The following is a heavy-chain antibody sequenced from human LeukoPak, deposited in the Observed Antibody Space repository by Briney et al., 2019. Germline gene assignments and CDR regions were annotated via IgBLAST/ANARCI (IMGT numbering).Heavy chain of an antibody. V-gene: IGHV1-69*13. CDR2: IIPIFGTA. CDR1: GGTFSSYA. Sequence: SVKVSCKASGGTFSSYAISWVRQAPGQGLEWMGGIIPIFGTANYAQKFQGRVTITADESTSTAYMELSSLRSEDTAVYYRARTSLPSIAAPAFDPWGQGTLVTVSS. D-gene: IGHD6-6*01. CDR3: ARTSLPSIAAPAFDP. J-gene: IGHJ5*02.